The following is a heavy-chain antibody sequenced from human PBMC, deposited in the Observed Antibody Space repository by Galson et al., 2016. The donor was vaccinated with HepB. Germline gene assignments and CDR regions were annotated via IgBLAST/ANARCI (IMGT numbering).Heavy chain of an antibody. CDR3: TRDRGQYYAC. V-gene: IGHV1-69*13. CDR2: FITVLGTT. Sequence: SVKVSCKAPAGSFSSYIFSWVRQAPGQGLEWMGEFITVLGTTNYAQIFQDRVTITADESTSTISMDLTSLRSEDTAVYFCTRDRGQYYACWGQGTLVTVSS. CDR1: AGSFSSYI. D-gene: IGHD2-2*01. J-gene: IGHJ4*02.